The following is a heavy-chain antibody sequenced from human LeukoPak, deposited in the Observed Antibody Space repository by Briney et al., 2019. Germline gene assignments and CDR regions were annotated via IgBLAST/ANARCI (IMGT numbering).Heavy chain of an antibody. Sequence: PSETLSLTCTVSGGSISSYYWSWIRQPPGKGLEWIGYMYDSGSTTYNPSLKSRVTISVDRPKNQFSLKLNSVTAADTAVYFCARQSGYDILTGYFEAFDYWGQGTLVTVSS. J-gene: IGHJ4*02. CDR3: ARQSGYDILTGYFEAFDY. V-gene: IGHV4-59*08. CDR2: MYDSGST. CDR1: GGSISSYY. D-gene: IGHD3-9*01.